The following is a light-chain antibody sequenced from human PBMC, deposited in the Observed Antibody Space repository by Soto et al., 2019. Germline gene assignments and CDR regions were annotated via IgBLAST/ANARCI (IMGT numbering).Light chain of an antibody. J-gene: IGLJ1*01. CDR3: QSYDSTLSARYV. CDR2: GNT. Sequence: QSVLTQPPSVSGAPGQTVSISCTGTSTNIGAGYGVHWYQQLPGTAPKLLIVGNTIRPSVVPDRLSASTSGTSASLAITGLQADDEGDYYCQSYDSTLSARYVFGTGTKLTVL. CDR1: STNIGAGYG. V-gene: IGLV1-40*01.